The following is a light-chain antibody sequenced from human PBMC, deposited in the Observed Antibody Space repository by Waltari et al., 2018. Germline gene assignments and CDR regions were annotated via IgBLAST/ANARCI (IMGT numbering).Light chain of an antibody. CDR2: EDD. CDR3: QSYDTGDLWV. CDR1: GGSIASNY. V-gene: IGLV6-57*02. J-gene: IGLJ3*02. Sequence: NFLLTQPHSVSESPGKTVTISCTGSGGSIASNYVQWYRQRPGSAPTTVIYEDDQSPSGAPERFSGSIDSSSNSASLTISGLKTEDEADYYCQSYDTGDLWVFGGGTKLTVL.